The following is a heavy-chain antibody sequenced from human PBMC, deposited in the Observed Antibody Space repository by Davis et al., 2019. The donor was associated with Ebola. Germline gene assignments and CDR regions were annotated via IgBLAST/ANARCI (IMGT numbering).Heavy chain of an antibody. CDR2: INPHNGNT. CDR1: GYTFTNYG. Sequence: AASVKVSCKASGYTFTNYGITWVRQAPGQGLEWMGWINPHNGNTNYAQNVQCRVIMTSDTATTTAYMEVGSLRSDDTAVYYCARAQFPTTSDHWGQGTLVTVSS. J-gene: IGHJ4*02. D-gene: IGHD1-1*01. V-gene: IGHV1-18*04. CDR3: ARAQFPTTSDH.